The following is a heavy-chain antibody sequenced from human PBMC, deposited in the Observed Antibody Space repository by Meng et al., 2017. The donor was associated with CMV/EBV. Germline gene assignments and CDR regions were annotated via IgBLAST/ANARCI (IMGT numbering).Heavy chain of an antibody. CDR2: INPNSGGT. J-gene: IGHJ6*02. CDR1: GYSFTTYG. Sequence: ASVKVSCKASGYSFTTYGMNWVPQAPGQGLEWMGWINPNSGGTNYAQKFQGRVTMTRDTSISTAYMELSRLRSDDTAVYYCARHRPHYYYGMDVWGQGTTVTVSS. CDR3: ARHRPHYYYGMDV. V-gene: IGHV1-2*02.